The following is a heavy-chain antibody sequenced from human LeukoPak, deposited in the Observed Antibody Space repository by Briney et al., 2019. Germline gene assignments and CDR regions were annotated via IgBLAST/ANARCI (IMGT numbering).Heavy chain of an antibody. CDR1: GFTFSSYW. Sequence: PGGSLRLSCAASGFTFSSYWMSWVRQDPGKRLEWVANIKLDGSERHYVDSVKGRFTISRDNGKNSLYLQMNSLRAEDAAVYYCAKDPLETIFGVAKGYYYYYMDVWGKGTTVTVSS. CDR3: AKDPLETIFGVAKGYYYYYMDV. V-gene: IGHV3-7*01. J-gene: IGHJ6*03. D-gene: IGHD3-3*01. CDR2: IKLDGSER.